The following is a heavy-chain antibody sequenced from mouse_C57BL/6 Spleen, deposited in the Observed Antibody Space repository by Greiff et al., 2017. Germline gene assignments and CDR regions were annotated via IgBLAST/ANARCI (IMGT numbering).Heavy chain of an antibody. J-gene: IGHJ4*01. V-gene: IGHV10-1*01. CDR3: VRHPLMTTVVATDAMDY. CDR1: GFSFNTYA. CDR2: IRSKSNNYAT. D-gene: IGHD1-1*01. Sequence: EVKLVESGGGLVQPKGSLKLSCAASGFSFNTYAMNWVRQAPGKGLEWVARIRSKSNNYATYYADSVKDRFTISRDDSESMLYLQMNNVKTEDTAMYYCVRHPLMTTVVATDAMDYWGQGTSVTVSS.